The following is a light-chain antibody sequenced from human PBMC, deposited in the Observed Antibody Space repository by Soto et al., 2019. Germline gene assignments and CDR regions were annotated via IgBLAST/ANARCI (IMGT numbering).Light chain of an antibody. V-gene: IGKV1-5*03. CDR2: KAS. J-gene: IGKJ1*01. Sequence: DIQMTQSPSTLSGSVGDRVTITCRASQTISSWLAWYQQKPGKAPKLLIYKASTLKSGVPSRFSGSGSGTEFTLTISSRQPDDFAPYSCQHYNSYSEAFGQGTKV. CDR1: QTISSW. CDR3: QHYNSYSEA.